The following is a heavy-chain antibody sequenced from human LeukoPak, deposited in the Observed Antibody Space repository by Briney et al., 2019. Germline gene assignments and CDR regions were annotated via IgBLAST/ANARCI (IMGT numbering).Heavy chain of an antibody. D-gene: IGHD2-21*02. CDR2: IIPIFGTA. Sequence: SVKVSCKASGGTFSSYAISWVRQATGQGLEWMGGIIPIFGTANYAQKFQGRVTITTDESTSTAYMELSSLRSEDTAVYYCARVKRCGGDCYWYYFDYWGQGTLVTVSS. V-gene: IGHV1-69*05. CDR1: GGTFSSYA. CDR3: ARVKRCGGDCYWYYFDY. J-gene: IGHJ4*02.